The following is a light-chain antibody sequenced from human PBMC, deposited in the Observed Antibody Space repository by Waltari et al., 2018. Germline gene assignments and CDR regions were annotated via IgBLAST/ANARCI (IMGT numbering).Light chain of an antibody. V-gene: IGKV1-39*01. CDR3: IQSLNPPLT. CDR1: QTIRSY. J-gene: IGKJ4*01. CDR2: QAS. Sequence: DIQLPHSHSSLSALVGERVTITCRANQTIRSYVDWYQQKAGKAPQLLIYQASSLQSGVPSRFSGSGSGTDFTLNIRRLQAEDFATYYCIQSLNPPLTFGQGTKVEMK.